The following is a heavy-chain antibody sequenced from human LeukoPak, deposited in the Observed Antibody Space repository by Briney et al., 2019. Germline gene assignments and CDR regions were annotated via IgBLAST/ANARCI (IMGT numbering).Heavy chain of an antibody. CDR3: ARDLVVVVPAANENYYYYMDV. Sequence: PSETLSLTCTVSGGSISSGSYYRSWIRQPAGKGLEWIGRIYTSGSTNYNPSLKSRVTISVDTSKNQFSLKLSSVTAADTAVYYCARDLVVVVPAANENYYYYMDVWGKGTTVTVSS. D-gene: IGHD2-2*01. V-gene: IGHV4-61*02. CDR1: GGSISSGSYY. CDR2: IYTSGST. J-gene: IGHJ6*03.